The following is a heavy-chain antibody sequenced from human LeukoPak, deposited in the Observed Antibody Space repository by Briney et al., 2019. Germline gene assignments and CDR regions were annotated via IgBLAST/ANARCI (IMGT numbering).Heavy chain of an antibody. D-gene: IGHD2-15*01. CDR1: GFTFSSYS. V-gene: IGHV3-21*01. CDR2: ISSSGTYM. CDR3: ARVGCSGGSCSSRGDYYYGMDV. J-gene: IGHJ6*02. Sequence: PGGSLRLSCAASGFTFSSYSMNWVRQAPGKGLEWVSSISSSGTYMNYADSVTGRFTISRANAKNSLFLQMDSLRAEDTAVYYCARVGCSGGSCSSRGDYYYGMDVWGQGTTVTVSS.